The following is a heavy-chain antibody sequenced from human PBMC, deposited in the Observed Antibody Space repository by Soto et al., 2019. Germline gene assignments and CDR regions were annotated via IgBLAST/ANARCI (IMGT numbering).Heavy chain of an antibody. Sequence: QVHLQESGPGQVRPSQTLSLSCSVSGGSISRGAYFWTWIRQFPGKGLEWIAYISYTGATYYNPSLKGRVTILADTSKNQCSLKLNSVTSADTAVYYCARGGPVSVSPAWQLLGYFDYWGQGTLVTVSS. D-gene: IGHD2-15*01. V-gene: IGHV4-31*03. J-gene: IGHJ4*02. CDR2: ISYTGAT. CDR3: ARGGPVSVSPAWQLLGYFDY. CDR1: GGSISRGAYF.